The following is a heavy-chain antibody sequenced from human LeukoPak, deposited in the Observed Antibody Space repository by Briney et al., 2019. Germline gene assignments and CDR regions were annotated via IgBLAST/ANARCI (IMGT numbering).Heavy chain of an antibody. D-gene: IGHD1-1*01. V-gene: IGHV3-23*01. CDR3: ATNDQSPHNCFDY. CDR1: GFSFSSYA. Sequence: GGSLILSCSASGFSFSSYAMSWVRQAPGRGLEWVSAISGTGGSTYYADSVKGRFTISIDNSKNTLYMQMNSVTAEDKAVYYCATNDQSPHNCFDYWGQGTLVTVSS. J-gene: IGHJ4*02. CDR2: ISGTGGST.